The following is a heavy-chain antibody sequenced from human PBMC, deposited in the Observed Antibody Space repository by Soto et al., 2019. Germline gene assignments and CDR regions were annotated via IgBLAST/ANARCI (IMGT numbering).Heavy chain of an antibody. Sequence: EVQLEESGGGLVQPGGSLRLSCVASGFTVTDIYMNWVRQAPGKGLEWVSVIYKDFTDYADFVRGRFSVSTDTSKNALYLQLDNLRAEDTAVYYCAREPRYCSGGSCSIMGDAFDIWGQGAMVTVSS. J-gene: IGHJ3*02. V-gene: IGHV3-66*01. D-gene: IGHD2-15*01. CDR1: GFTVTDIY. CDR2: IYKDFT. CDR3: AREPRYCSGGSCSIMGDAFDI.